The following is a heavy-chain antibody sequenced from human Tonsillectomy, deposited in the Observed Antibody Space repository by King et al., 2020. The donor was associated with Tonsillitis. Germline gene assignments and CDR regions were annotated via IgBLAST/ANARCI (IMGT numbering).Heavy chain of an antibody. J-gene: IGHJ6*02. Sequence: VQLVESGGVVVQPGGSLRLSCAASGFTFDDYPMHWVRQTPGKGLEGVSLISWDGGSTYYADSVKGRFTISRDNSKNSLYLQMNSLRTEDTALYYCAKAQLVGDNGLDVWGQGTTVTVSS. CDR1: GFTFDDYP. CDR2: ISWDGGST. CDR3: AKAQLVGDNGLDV. V-gene: IGHV3-43*01. D-gene: IGHD6-13*01.